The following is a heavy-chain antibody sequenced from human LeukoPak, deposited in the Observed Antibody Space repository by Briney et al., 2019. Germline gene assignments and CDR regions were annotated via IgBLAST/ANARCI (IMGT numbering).Heavy chain of an antibody. CDR1: GGSISSTSYY. CDR3: ARDISSSRPKNAFDI. D-gene: IGHD6-13*01. J-gene: IGHJ3*02. V-gene: IGHV4-39*07. Sequence: SETLSLTCTVSGGSISSTSYYWGWIGQPPGKGLEWIGTIYYSGSTYYNPSLKSRVTISVDTSKNQFSLRLSSVTAADTAVYYCARDISSSRPKNAFDIWGQGTMVTVSS. CDR2: IYYSGST.